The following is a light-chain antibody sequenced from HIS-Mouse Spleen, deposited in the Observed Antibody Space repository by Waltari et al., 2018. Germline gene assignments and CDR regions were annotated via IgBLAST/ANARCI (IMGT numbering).Light chain of an antibody. CDR1: ALPKKY. J-gene: IGLJ2*01. CDR2: EDS. CDR3: YSTDSSGNHRV. V-gene: IGLV3-10*01. Sequence: SYELTQPPSVSVSPGQTARNTCSGDALPKKYAYWYQQKSGQAPVLVIYEDSKRPSGIPERFSGSSSGTMATLTISGAQVEDEVDYYCYSTDSSGNHRVFGGGTKLTVL.